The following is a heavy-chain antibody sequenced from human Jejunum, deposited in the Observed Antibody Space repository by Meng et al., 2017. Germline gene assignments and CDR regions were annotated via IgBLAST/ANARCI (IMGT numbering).Heavy chain of an antibody. J-gene: IGHJ4*02. Sequence: EGLRGETGGAFIQPVGSLRLSCAASGFTFISTYMTGVRQAPGKGLEWVSTFYPGGDIYYADPVKGRFTISRDNSKNTLSLQMSSLRADDTAVYYCARGSFGQQIDYWGQGTLVTVSS. V-gene: IGHV3-53*02. CDR2: FYPGGDI. D-gene: IGHD1/OR15-1a*01. CDR3: ARGSFGQQIDY. CDR1: GFTFISTY.